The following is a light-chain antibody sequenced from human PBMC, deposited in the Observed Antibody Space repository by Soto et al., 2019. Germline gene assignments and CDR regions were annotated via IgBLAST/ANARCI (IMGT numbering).Light chain of an antibody. CDR1: SSDVGNYNY. CDR3: SSFTSSNTHV. J-gene: IGLJ1*01. V-gene: IGLV2-14*01. Sequence: QSALTQPASVSGSPGQSITISCTGTSSDVGNYNYVSWYQHHPGKAPKLLISGVSNRPSGISNRFSGSKSGNTASLTISGLQAEDEGHYYCSSFTSSNTHVFGNGTKVTVL. CDR2: GVS.